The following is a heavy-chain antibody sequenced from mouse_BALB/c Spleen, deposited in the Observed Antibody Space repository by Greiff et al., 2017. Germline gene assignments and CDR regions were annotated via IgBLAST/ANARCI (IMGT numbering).Heavy chain of an antibody. D-gene: IGHD1-2*01. CDR1: GYAFSSYW. CDR3: AREDYGYSWFAY. J-gene: IGHJ3*01. V-gene: IGHV1-80*01. Sequence: QVQLQQSGAELVRPGSSVKISCTASGYAFSSYWMNWVKQRPGQGLEWIGQIYPGDGDTNYNGKFKGKATLTADKSSSTAYMQLSSLTSEDSAVYFCAREDYGYSWFAYWGQGTLVTVSA. CDR2: IYPGDGDT.